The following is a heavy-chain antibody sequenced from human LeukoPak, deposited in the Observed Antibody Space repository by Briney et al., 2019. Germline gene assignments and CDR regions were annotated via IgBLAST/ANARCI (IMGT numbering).Heavy chain of an antibody. D-gene: IGHD4-17*01. CDR1: GGSISSYY. CDR2: IYYSGST. CDR3: ARAKWGTTVTTPSYWFDP. J-gene: IGHJ5*02. V-gene: IGHV4-59*01. Sequence: PSETLSLTCTVSGGSISSYYWSWIRQPPGKGLEWIGYIYYSGSTNYNPSLKSRVTISVDTSKNQFSLKLSSVTAADTAVYYCARAKWGTTVTTPSYWFDPWGQGTLVTVSS.